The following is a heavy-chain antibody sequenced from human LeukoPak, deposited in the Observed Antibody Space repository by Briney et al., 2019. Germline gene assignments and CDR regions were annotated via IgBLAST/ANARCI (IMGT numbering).Heavy chain of an antibody. CDR2: INPNGGGT. CDR1: GYTFTGYY. CDR3: ATAQTVDYYNSSGYHVDAFDI. J-gene: IGHJ3*02. V-gene: IGHV1-2*02. D-gene: IGHD3-22*01. Sequence: ASVKVSCKASGYTFTGYYMHWVRQAPGQGLEWMGWINPNGGGTNYAQKFQGRVTMTRDTSISTAYMELSRLRSDDTAVYYCATAQTVDYYNSSGYHVDAFDIWGQGTMVTVSS.